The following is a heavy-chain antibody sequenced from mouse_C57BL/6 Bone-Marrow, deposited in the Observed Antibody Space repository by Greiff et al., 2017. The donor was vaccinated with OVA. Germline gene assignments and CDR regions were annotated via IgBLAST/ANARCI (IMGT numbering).Heavy chain of an antibody. Sequence: EVQLQQSGPELVKPGASVKISCKASGYSFTDYNMNWVKQSNGKSLEWIGVINPNYGTTSYNQKFKGKATLTVDQSSSTAYMQLNSLTSEDSAVXYCARSLYYGSSYEGFDYWGQGTTLTVSS. V-gene: IGHV1-39*01. J-gene: IGHJ2*01. CDR1: GYSFTDYN. D-gene: IGHD1-1*01. CDR2: INPNYGTT. CDR3: ARSLYYGSSYEGFDY.